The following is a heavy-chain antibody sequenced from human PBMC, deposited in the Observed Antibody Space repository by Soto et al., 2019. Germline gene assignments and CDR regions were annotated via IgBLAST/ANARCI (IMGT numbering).Heavy chain of an antibody. CDR1: GGSISSYY. D-gene: IGHD3-22*01. CDR3: ARGNYYYDSSG. CDR2: IYYSGST. Sequence: ETLSLTCTVSGGSISSYYWSWIRQPPGKGLEWIGYIYYSGSTNYNPSLKSRVTISVDTSKNQFSLKLSSVTAADTAVYYCARGNYYYDSSGWGQGTLVTVSS. J-gene: IGHJ4*02. V-gene: IGHV4-59*01.